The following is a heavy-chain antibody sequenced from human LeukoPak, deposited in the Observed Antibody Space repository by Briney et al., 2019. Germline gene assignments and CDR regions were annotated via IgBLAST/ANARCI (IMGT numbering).Heavy chain of an antibody. D-gene: IGHD4-17*01. V-gene: IGHV4-39*01. J-gene: IGHJ4*02. CDR2: IYYSGST. Sequence: SETLSLTCTVSGGSTSSSSYYWGWIRQPPGKGLEWIGSIYYSGSTYYNPSLKSRITISVDTSKNQFSLKLSSVTAADTAVYYCARHPDHYGDYGELYFDYWGQGTLVTVSS. CDR1: GGSTSSSSYY. CDR3: ARHPDHYGDYGELYFDY.